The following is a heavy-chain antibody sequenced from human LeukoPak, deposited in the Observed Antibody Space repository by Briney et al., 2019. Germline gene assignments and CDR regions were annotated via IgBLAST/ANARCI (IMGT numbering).Heavy chain of an antibody. CDR1: GGSISSGGYY. V-gene: IGHV4-31*03. D-gene: IGHD5-12*01. J-gene: IGHJ6*04. CDR3: ARGYPYGYHYYYYGMDV. CDR2: IFYSGST. Sequence: SETLSLTCTVSGGSISSGGYYWIWSRQHPGKGLEWIGYIFYSGSTYYNPSLKSRVTISVDTSKNQFSLRLSSVTAADTAVYYCARGYPYGYHYYYYGMDVWGKGTTVTVSS.